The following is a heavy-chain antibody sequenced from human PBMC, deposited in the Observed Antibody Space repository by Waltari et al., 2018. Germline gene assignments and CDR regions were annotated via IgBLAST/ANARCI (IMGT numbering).Heavy chain of an antibody. CDR2: IRSKQFGGAT. J-gene: IGHJ4*02. CDR3: VRVRWFGDSAGLTDN. D-gene: IGHD3-10*01. Sequence: EVQLVESGGGLVQPGRSLRLACAASGFTFADYAWSGVRPPPGKGLEWIGVIRSKQFGGATEYAASVKGRFSISRDDSKNIASLQMSSLKDEDTAVYYCVRVRWFGDSAGLTDNWGQGTLVTVSS. V-gene: IGHV3-49*04. CDR1: GFTFADYA.